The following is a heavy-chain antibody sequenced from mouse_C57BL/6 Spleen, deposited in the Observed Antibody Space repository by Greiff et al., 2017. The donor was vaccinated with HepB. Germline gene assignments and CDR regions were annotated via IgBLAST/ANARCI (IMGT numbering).Heavy chain of an antibody. CDR1: GFTFSDYG. CDR3: ARNHDYYGSSSYYFDY. J-gene: IGHJ2*01. D-gene: IGHD1-1*01. CDR2: ISSGSSTI. V-gene: IGHV5-17*01. Sequence: DVMLVESGGGLVKPGGSLKLSCAASGFTFSDYGMHWVRQAPEKGLEWVAYISSGSSTIYYADTVKGRFTISRDNAKNTLFLQMTSLRSEDTAMYYCARNHDYYGSSSYYFDYWGQGTTLTVSS.